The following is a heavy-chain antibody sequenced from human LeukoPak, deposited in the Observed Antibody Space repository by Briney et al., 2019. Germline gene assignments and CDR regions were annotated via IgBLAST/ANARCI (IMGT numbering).Heavy chain of an antibody. Sequence: SETLSLTCTIHGDSISSSHWSRSRQPPGKVLEWNGALNYSGSTNYNPSLKGRVNISVDTSKNRFSLKLSSVTAADTAVYYCAIHLANVRWGVNPRWFDPWGQGTLVTVSS. J-gene: IGHJ5*02. V-gene: IGHV4-34*01. CDR3: AIHLANVRWGVNPRWFDP. CDR1: GDSISSSH. CDR2: LNYSGST. D-gene: IGHD3-10*02.